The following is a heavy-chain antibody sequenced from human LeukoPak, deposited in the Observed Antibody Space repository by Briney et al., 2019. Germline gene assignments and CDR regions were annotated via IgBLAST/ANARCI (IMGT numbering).Heavy chain of an antibody. Sequence: GGSLRLSCAASGFTFSSYWMSWVRQAPGKGLEWVANIKQDGSEKYYVDSVKGRFTISRDNAKNSLYLQMNSLRAEDTAVYYCASMDGVHLGELLLDYWGQGTLVTVSS. CDR3: ASMDGVHLGELLLDY. CDR1: GFTFSSYW. V-gene: IGHV3-7*01. J-gene: IGHJ4*02. CDR2: IKQDGSEK. D-gene: IGHD3-16*02.